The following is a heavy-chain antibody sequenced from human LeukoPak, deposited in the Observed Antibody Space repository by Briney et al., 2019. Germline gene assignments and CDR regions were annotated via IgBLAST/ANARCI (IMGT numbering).Heavy chain of an antibody. V-gene: IGHV4-59*01. D-gene: IGHD2-21*01. CDR1: GGSISNYY. J-gene: IGHJ3*02. CDR2: IYYGGST. CDR3: ARGFSQTYYAFDI. Sequence: PSETLSLTCTVSGGSISNYYWSWIRQPPGKGLEWIGYIYYGGSTNYNPSLKSRLTMSVDASKNQFSLRMPSVTAADTAVYFCARGFSQTYYAFDIWGQGTMVTVSS.